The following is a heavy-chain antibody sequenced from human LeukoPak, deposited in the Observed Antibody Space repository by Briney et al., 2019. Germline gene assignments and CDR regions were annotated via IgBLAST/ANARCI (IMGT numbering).Heavy chain of an antibody. CDR2: INHSGST. V-gene: IGHV4-34*01. CDR1: GGSFSGYY. D-gene: IGHD3-3*01. CDR3: ARGITIFGVVITADYGMDV. Sequence: PSETLSLTCAVYGGSFSGYYWSWIRQPPGKGLGWIGEINHSGSTNYNPSLKSRVTISVDTSKNQFSLKLSSVTAADTAVYYCARGITIFGVVITADYGMDVWGQGTTVTVSS. J-gene: IGHJ6*02.